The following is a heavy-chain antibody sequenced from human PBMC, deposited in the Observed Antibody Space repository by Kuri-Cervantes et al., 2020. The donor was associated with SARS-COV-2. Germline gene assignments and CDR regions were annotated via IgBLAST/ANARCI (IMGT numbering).Heavy chain of an antibody. V-gene: IGHV4-34*01. CDR2: LDHSGRA. D-gene: IGHD2-21*01. J-gene: IGHJ3*01. CDR1: GGSFSGFY. Sequence: SETLSLTCAVYGGSFSGFYWSWIRQSPGKGLEWIGELDHSGRANYNPSLKSRVTISVDKSKNQFSLTLASMTAADTAVYYCARAPTSIYGVLIALFSSNAFDVWGQGTKVTVSS. CDR3: ARAPTSIYGVLIALFSSNAFDV.